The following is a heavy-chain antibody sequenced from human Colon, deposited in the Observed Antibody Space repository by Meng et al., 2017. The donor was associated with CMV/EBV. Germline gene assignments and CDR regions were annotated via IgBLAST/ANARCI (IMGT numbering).Heavy chain of an antibody. CDR1: GFTFSSYA. V-gene: IGHV3-23*01. CDR3: ASYITIFGVVDY. D-gene: IGHD3-3*01. J-gene: IGHJ4*02. CDR2: ISNSGGNT. Sequence: GESLKISCAASGFTFSSYAMSWVRQAPGKGLEWVSSISNSGGNTYNADSVKGRFTISRDNSENKLYLQMNGLRAEDTAVYFCASYITIFGVVDYWGQGALVTVSS.